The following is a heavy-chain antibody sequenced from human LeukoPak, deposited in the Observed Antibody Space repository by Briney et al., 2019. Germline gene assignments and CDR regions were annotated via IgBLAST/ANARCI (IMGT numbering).Heavy chain of an antibody. V-gene: IGHV3-21*01. Sequence: PGGSLRLSCAASGFTFSSYSMNWVRQAPGKGLEWVSSISGSSSYIYYADSVKGRFTISRDNAKNSLYLQMNSLRAEDTAAYYCASIQWQTRGYWGQGTLVTVSS. CDR2: ISGSSSYI. J-gene: IGHJ4*02. D-gene: IGHD5-12*01. CDR3: ASIQWQTRGY. CDR1: GFTFSSYS.